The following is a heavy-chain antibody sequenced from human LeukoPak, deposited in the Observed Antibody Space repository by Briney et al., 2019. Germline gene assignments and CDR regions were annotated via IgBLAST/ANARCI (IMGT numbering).Heavy chain of an antibody. J-gene: IGHJ4*02. CDR3: ATTKWFIGY. V-gene: IGHV3-23*01. D-gene: IGHD3-22*01. CDR1: GFTFSSSA. Sequence: GGSLRLSCAASGFTFSSSAMSWVRQVPGKGLEWVSGISASGGSTYYADSVKGRFTISRDKSKNTLYLQLNSLRAEDTAVYYCATTKWFIGYWGQGTLVTVSS. CDR2: ISASGGST.